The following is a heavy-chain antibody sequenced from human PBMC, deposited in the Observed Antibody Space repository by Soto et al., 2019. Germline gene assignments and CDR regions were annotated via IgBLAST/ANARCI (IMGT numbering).Heavy chain of an antibody. Sequence: SETLSLTCTVSGGSISSYYWSWIRQPPGKRLEWIGYIYYSGSTNYNPSLKSRVTISVDTSKNQFSLKLSSVTAADTAVYYCASLRNDGEYDYWGQGTLVTVSS. V-gene: IGHV4-59*08. D-gene: IGHD4-17*01. CDR3: ASLRNDGEYDY. CDR1: GGSISSYY. J-gene: IGHJ4*02. CDR2: IYYSGST.